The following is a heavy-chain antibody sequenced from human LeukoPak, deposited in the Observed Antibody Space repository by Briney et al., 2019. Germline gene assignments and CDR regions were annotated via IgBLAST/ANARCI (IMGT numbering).Heavy chain of an antibody. Sequence: SETLSLTCTVSGGSISSGDYYWSWIRQPPGKGLEWIGYIYYSGSTYYNPSLKSRVTISVDTSKNQFSLKLSSVTAADTAVYYCARGDMTYGMDVWGQGTTVTVSS. CDR3: ARGDMTYGMDV. J-gene: IGHJ6*02. V-gene: IGHV4-30-4*01. CDR1: GGSISSGDYY. D-gene: IGHD2-15*01. CDR2: IYYSGST.